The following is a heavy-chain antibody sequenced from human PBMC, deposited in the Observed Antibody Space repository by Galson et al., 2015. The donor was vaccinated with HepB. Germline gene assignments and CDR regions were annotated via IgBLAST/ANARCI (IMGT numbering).Heavy chain of an antibody. CDR1: GSTFSSYA. CDR3: AKADATFKQQLEGDYFDY. D-gene: IGHD6-13*01. V-gene: IGHV3-23*01. J-gene: IGHJ4*02. CDR2: ISGSGGST. Sequence: SLRLSCAASGSTFSSYAMSWVRQAPGKGLEWVSAISGSGGSTYYADSVKGRFTISRDNSKNTLYLQMNSLRAEDTAVYYCAKADATFKQQLEGDYFDYWGQGTLVTVSS.